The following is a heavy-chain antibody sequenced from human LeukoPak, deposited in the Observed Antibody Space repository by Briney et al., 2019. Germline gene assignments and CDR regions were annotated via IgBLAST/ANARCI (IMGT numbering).Heavy chain of an antibody. V-gene: IGHV4-39*01. CDR2: IYYSGST. Sequence: SETLSLTCTVSGGSISSSSYYWGWIRQPPGKGLEWIGSIYYSGSTYYNPSLKSRVTISVDTSKNQFSLKLSSVTAADTAVYYCARHQSGSYLDYWGQGTLVTVSS. CDR1: GGSISSSSYY. CDR3: ARHQSGSYLDY. J-gene: IGHJ4*02. D-gene: IGHD3-10*01.